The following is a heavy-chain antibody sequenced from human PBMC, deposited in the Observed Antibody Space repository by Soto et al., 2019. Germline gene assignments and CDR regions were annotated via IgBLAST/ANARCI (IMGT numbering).Heavy chain of an antibody. V-gene: IGHV3-30*18. J-gene: IGHJ4*02. CDR1: GFTFSSYG. CDR3: AKDGTACGGDCYTQDY. Sequence: SGGSLRLSCAASGFTFSSYGMHWVRQAPGKGLEWVAVISYDGSNKYYADSVKGRFTISRDNSKNTLYLQMNSLRAEDTAVYYCAKDGTACGGDCYTQDYWGQGTLVTVSS. D-gene: IGHD2-21*02. CDR2: ISYDGSNK.